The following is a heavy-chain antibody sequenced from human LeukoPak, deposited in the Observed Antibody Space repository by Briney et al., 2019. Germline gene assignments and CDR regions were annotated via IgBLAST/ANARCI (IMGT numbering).Heavy chain of an antibody. CDR1: GGSISSSSYY. V-gene: IGHV4-39*01. CDR2: IYYSGST. D-gene: IGHD3-22*01. Sequence: PSETLSLTCTVSGGSISSSSYYWGWIRQPPGKGLEWXGSIYYSGSTYYNPSLKSRVTISVDTSKNQFSLKLSSVTAADTAVYYCAGNYYDSSGYYDDYWGQGTLVTVSS. CDR3: AGNYYDSSGYYDDY. J-gene: IGHJ4*02.